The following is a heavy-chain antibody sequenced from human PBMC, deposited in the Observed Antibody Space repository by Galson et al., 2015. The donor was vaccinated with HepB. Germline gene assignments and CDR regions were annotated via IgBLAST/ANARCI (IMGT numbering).Heavy chain of an antibody. D-gene: IGHD3-10*01. V-gene: IGHV1-3*01. CDR1: GYTFTSYA. Sequence: SVKVSCKASGYTFTSYAMHWVRQAPGQRLEWMGWINAGNGNTKYSQKFQGRVTITRDTSASTAYMELSSLRSEDTAVYYCAREGVLLWFGEFSPGGWFDPWGQGTLVTVSS. CDR3: AREGVLLWFGEFSPGGWFDP. CDR2: INAGNGNT. J-gene: IGHJ5*02.